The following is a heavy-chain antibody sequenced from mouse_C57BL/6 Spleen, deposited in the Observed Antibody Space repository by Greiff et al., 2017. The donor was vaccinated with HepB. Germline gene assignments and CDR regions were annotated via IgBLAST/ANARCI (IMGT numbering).Heavy chain of an antibody. CDR3: TSYYYGSSYNY. Sequence: VQLQQSGAELVRPGASVKLSCTASGFNIKDYYMHWVKQRPEQGLEWIGWIDPENGDTEYASKFQGKATITADTSSNTAYLQLSSLTSEDTAVYYCTSYYYGSSYNYWGQGTTLTVSS. J-gene: IGHJ2*01. CDR1: GFNIKDYY. CDR2: IDPENGDT. D-gene: IGHD1-1*01. V-gene: IGHV14-4*01.